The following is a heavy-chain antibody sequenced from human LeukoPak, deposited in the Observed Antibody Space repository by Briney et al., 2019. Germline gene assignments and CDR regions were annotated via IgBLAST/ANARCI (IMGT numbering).Heavy chain of an antibody. V-gene: IGHV3-23*01. CDR3: AKGPYGLGIYYGMDV. Sequence: GGSLRLSCAASGFTFSNCGMSWVRQAPGKGLEWVSVIGGDGSTYYADSVKGRFTIPRDNSENTLYLQMNRLRAEDTAIYYCAKGPYGLGIYYGMDVWGQGTTVTVS. CDR2: IGGDGST. D-gene: IGHD3-10*01. J-gene: IGHJ6*02. CDR1: GFTFSNCG.